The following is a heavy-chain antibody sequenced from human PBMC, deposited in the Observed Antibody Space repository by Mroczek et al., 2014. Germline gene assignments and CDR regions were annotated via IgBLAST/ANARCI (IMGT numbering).Heavy chain of an antibody. J-gene: IGHJ6*02. CDR1: GGSISSGDYY. V-gene: IGHV4-30-4*01. D-gene: IGHD2-15*01. CDR3: ARGEHRAVVDGYYYGMDV. CDR2: IYYSGST. Sequence: QVQLQESGPGLVKPSQTLSLTCTVSGGSISSGDYYWSWIRQPPGKGLEWIGYIYYSGSTYYNPSLKSRVTISVDTSKNQFSLKLSSVTAADTAVYYCARGEHRAVVDGYYYGMDVWGQGTTVTVSS.